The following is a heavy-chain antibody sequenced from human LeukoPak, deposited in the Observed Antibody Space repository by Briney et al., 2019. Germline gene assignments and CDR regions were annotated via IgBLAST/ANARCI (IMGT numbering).Heavy chain of an antibody. CDR3: ARDEVGASTREVWFDS. J-gene: IGHJ5*01. D-gene: IGHD1-26*01. CDR1: GFTFDDYG. V-gene: IGHV3-20*04. Sequence: GGSLRLSCAASGFTFDDYGMSWVRQAPGRGLGWASVFNWNAGSTFYADSVKGRFTISRDNAKRSLYLQMNSLRAEDTAFYYCARDEVGASTREVWFDSWGQGTLVTVSS. CDR2: FNWNAGST.